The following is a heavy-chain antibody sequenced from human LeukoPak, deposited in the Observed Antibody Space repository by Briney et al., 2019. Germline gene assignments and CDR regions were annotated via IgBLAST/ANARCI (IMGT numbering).Heavy chain of an antibody. CDR1: GFTFSSYA. D-gene: IGHD1-20*01. Sequence: GGSLRLSCAASGFTFSSYAMSWVRQAPGKGLEWVSTISGSGGSTYYADSVKGRFTISRDNSKNTLYLQMNSLKAEDTAVYYCARVTGPPDYYYYMDVWGKGTTVTVSS. J-gene: IGHJ6*03. V-gene: IGHV3-23*01. CDR2: ISGSGGST. CDR3: ARVTGPPDYYYYMDV.